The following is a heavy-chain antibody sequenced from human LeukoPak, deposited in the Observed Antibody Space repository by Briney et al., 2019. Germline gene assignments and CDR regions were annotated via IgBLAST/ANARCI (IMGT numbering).Heavy chain of an antibody. J-gene: IGHJ4*02. CDR1: GGTFSSYA. D-gene: IGHD1-26*01. CDR3: ARGLRIVGATFSY. CDR2: IIPIFGTA. Sequence: GASVKVSCKASGGTFSSYAISWVRQAPGQGLEWMGRIIPIFGTANYAQKFQGRVTITTDESTSTAYMELSSLRSEDTAVYYCARGLRIVGATFSYWGQGTLVTVSS. V-gene: IGHV1-69*05.